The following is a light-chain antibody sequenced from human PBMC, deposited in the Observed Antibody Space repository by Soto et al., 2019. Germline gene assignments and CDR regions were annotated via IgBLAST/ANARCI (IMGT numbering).Light chain of an antibody. CDR3: QQYGSSPQT. CDR2: GAS. J-gene: IGKJ1*01. V-gene: IGKV3-20*01. Sequence: EMVLTRSPGTLSLSPGERATLSCRASQSVSSSYLAWYQQKPGQAPRLLIYGASSRATGIPDRFSGSGSGTDFTLTISRLEPEDFAVYYCQQYGSSPQTFGQGTKVDIK. CDR1: QSVSSSY.